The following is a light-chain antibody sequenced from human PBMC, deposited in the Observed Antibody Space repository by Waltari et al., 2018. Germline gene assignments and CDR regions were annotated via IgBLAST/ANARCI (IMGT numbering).Light chain of an antibody. CDR1: SGRIADYY. J-gene: IGLJ2*01. V-gene: IGLV6-57*01. CDR2: EDN. Sequence: NFMLTQPPSVSASPGKTVTISCTRSSGRIADYYVHWFQLPPGSSPTPLIYEDNQRPSGVPDHFSGSIDSSSNAASLTISGLKTEDEADYYCQSYDRTNVIFGGGTKLTVL. CDR3: QSYDRTNVI.